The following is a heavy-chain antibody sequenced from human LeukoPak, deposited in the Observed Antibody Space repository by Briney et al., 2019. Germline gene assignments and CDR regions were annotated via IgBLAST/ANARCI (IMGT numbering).Heavy chain of an antibody. CDR3: ARNVPFTRGVIITEVWFDP. CDR2: INPNSGDT. V-gene: IGHV1-8*02. J-gene: IGHJ5*02. Sequence: ASVKVSCKASGYTFTGYYMHWVRQAPGQGLEWMGWINPNSGDTGYAQKFQGRVTMTRNTSISTAYMELSSLRSEDTAVYYCARNVPFTRGVIITEVWFDPWGQGTLVTVSS. CDR1: GYTFTGYY. D-gene: IGHD3-10*01.